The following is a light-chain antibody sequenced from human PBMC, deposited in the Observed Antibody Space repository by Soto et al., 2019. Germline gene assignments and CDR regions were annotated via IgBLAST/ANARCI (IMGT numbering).Light chain of an antibody. V-gene: IGKV2-28*01. CDR2: LGS. Sequence: IVMTQTPLSSPVALGQPASISFRSSQSLLHSNGYNYLEWYLQKPGQSPQLLIYLGSNRASGVPDRFSGSGSGTDFTLKISRVEAEDVGVYYCMQGLQTWTFGQGTKVDI. CDR3: MQGLQTWT. J-gene: IGKJ1*01. CDR1: QSLLHSNGYNY.